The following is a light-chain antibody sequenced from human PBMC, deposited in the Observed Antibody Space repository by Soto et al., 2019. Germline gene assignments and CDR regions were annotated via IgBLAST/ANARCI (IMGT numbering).Light chain of an antibody. Sequence: DIQMTQSPSTLSASVGDRVTITCRASQSIRSWLAWYQQKPGKAPKLLIYDASSLKSGVPARFSGSGSGTEFTLTISSLQPDDFTTYYCQQYNSYLFTFGPGNTVDIK. J-gene: IGKJ3*01. CDR2: DAS. CDR1: QSIRSW. CDR3: QQYNSYLFT. V-gene: IGKV1-5*01.